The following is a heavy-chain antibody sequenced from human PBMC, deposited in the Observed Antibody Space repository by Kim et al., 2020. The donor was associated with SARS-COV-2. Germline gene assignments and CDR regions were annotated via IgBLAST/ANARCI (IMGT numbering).Heavy chain of an antibody. Sequence: ASVKVSCKASGYTFTSYGISWVRQAPGQGLEWMGWISAYNGNTNYAQKLQGRVTMTTDTSTSTAYMELRSLRSDDTAVYYCARGVTIFGVVTPRAYYYYYMDVWGKGTTVTVSS. CDR1: GYTFTSYG. CDR3: ARGVTIFGVVTPRAYYYYYMDV. V-gene: IGHV1-18*01. J-gene: IGHJ6*03. D-gene: IGHD3-3*01. CDR2: ISAYNGNT.